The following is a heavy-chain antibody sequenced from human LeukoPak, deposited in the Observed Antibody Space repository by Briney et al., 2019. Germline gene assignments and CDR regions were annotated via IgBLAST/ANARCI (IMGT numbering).Heavy chain of an antibody. D-gene: IGHD6-25*01. CDR2: ISTSGDSS. Sequence: GGSLRLSXAASGFTFSSYAMSWVRQAPGKGLEWVSGISTSGDSSYYADSVQGRFTISRDNSKNTLYLQMNSLRAEDTAIYYCAKDESAATFIFDYWGQGTLVTVSS. V-gene: IGHV3-23*01. CDR1: GFTFSSYA. CDR3: AKDESAATFIFDY. J-gene: IGHJ4*02.